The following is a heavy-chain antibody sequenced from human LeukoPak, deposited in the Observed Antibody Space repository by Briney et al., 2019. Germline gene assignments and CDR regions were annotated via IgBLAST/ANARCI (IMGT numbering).Heavy chain of an antibody. J-gene: IGHJ3*02. CDR3: VKDMISYNGEHDAFDI. CDR1: GFTFSTYG. D-gene: IGHD3-10*01. V-gene: IGHV3-30*18. Sequence: GGSLRLSCAASGFTFSTYGMHWVRQAPGKGLEWVAVVSYDGSETYYADSVKGRFTISRDNSKNTLYLQMNSLRAEDTAVYYCVKDMISYNGEHDAFDIWGRGTMVTVSS. CDR2: VSYDGSET.